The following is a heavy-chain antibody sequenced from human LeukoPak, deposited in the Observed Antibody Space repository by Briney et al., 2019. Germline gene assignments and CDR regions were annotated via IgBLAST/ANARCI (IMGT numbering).Heavy chain of an antibody. V-gene: IGHV3-23*01. CDR1: GFTFSSYA. CDR2: ISGSGGST. J-gene: IGHJ4*02. Sequence: PGGSLRLSRAASGFTFSSYAMSWVRQAPGKGLEWVSAISGSGGSTYYADSVKGRFTISRDNSKNTLYLQMNSLRAEDTAVYYCAKGLSGGWYAAYFDYWGQGTLVTVSS. D-gene: IGHD6-19*01. CDR3: AKGLSGGWYAAYFDY.